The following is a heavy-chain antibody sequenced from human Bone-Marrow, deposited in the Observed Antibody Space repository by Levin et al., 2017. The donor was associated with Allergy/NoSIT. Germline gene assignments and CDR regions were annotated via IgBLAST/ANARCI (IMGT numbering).Heavy chain of an antibody. J-gene: IGHJ4*02. CDR1: GFTFSSYS. CDR3: ARGRGVGSYGYYFDY. CDR2: ISSSSSYI. Sequence: PGGSLRLSCAASGFTFSSYSMNWVRQAPGKGLEWVSSISSSSSYIYYADSVKGRFTISRDNAKNSLYLQMNSLRAEDTAVYYCARGRGVGSYGYYFDYWGQGTLVTVSS. V-gene: IGHV3-21*01. D-gene: IGHD5-18*01.